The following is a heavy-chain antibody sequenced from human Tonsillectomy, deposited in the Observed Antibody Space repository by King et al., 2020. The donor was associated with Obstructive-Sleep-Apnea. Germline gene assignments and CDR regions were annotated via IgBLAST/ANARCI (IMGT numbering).Heavy chain of an antibody. CDR2: IDPSDSYT. CDR1: GYSFTSYW. CDR3: ARGGANSSGYYYFAFAY. Sequence: QLVQSGAEVKKPGASLRLSCQGSGYSFTSYWISWVRQMPGKGLEWMGRIDPSDSYTNYSPSFQGHVTLSTDTSISTVYLQWRSLRASDTAMYYCARGGANSSGYYYFAFAYWGQGIQVTVSS. V-gene: IGHV5-10-1*01. J-gene: IGHJ4*02. D-gene: IGHD3-22*01.